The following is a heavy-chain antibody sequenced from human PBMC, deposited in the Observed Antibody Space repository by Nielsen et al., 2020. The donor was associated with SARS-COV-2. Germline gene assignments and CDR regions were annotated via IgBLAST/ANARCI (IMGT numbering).Heavy chain of an antibody. Sequence: GESLKISCAASGFTVSSNYMSWVRQAPGEGLEWVSVIYSGGSTYYADSVKGRFTISRDNSKNTLYLQMNSLRAEDTAVYYCASTGIAAAGPIDYWGQGTLVTVSS. CDR3: ASTGIAAAGPIDY. J-gene: IGHJ4*02. CDR1: GFTVSSNY. D-gene: IGHD6-13*01. CDR2: IYSGGST. V-gene: IGHV3-66*01.